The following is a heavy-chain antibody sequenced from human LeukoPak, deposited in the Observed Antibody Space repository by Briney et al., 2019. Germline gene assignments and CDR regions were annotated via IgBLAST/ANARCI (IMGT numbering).Heavy chain of an antibody. V-gene: IGHV3-23*01. CDR1: GFIFSSYA. D-gene: IGHD3-22*01. Sequence: GGSLRFSCAASGFIFSSYAMTWVRQAPGKGLEWVSGISGSGGSTKYVDSVKGRVTISRDNSKNTLYLQMNSLRAEDTAVYYCAKDRLHYYDSSGHDVFDIWGQGTMVTVSS. CDR2: ISGSGGST. J-gene: IGHJ3*02. CDR3: AKDRLHYYDSSGHDVFDI.